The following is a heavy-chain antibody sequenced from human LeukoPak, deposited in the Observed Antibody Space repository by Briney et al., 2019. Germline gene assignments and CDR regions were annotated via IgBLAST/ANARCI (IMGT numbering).Heavy chain of an antibody. Sequence: PGRSLRLSGAASGFTFSSYAMPWVRQAPGKGLEWVAVISYDGSNKFYADSVKGRFTISRDNSKNTLYLQMNSLRAEDTAVYYCARDITTVPDFYGMDVWGQRTTVTVSS. CDR1: GFTFSSYA. J-gene: IGHJ6*02. D-gene: IGHD3-3*01. CDR3: ARDITTVPDFYGMDV. CDR2: ISYDGSNK. V-gene: IGHV3-30-3*01.